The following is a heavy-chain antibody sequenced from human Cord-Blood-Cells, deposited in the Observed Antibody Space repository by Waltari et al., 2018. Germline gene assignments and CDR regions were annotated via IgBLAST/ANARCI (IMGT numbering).Heavy chain of an antibody. CDR3: ARDESGGSYYFDY. CDR2: INPNSGGT. CDR1: GYTFTGYY. J-gene: IGHJ4*02. V-gene: IGHV1-2*02. D-gene: IGHD2-15*01. Sequence: QVQLVQSGAEVKKPGASVKVSCKASGYTFTGYYMPWVRQAPGQGLEWIGWINPNSGGTNYAQKFQGRVTMTRDTSISTAYMELSRLRSDDTAVYYCARDESGGSYYFDYWGQGTLVTVSS.